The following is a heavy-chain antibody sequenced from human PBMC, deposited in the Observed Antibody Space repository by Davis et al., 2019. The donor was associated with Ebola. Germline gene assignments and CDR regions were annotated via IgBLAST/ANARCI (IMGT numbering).Heavy chain of an antibody. Sequence: ASVKVSCKASGYTFTGYNLHWVRQAPGQGLEWMGRVISNSGGTNYAQKFQGRVTMTRDTSISTVYMELSSLRYDDPADYYCARGHNYAHEYWGQGTLVTVSS. CDR2: VISNSGGT. J-gene: IGHJ4*02. V-gene: IGHV1-2*06. D-gene: IGHD4-11*01. CDR1: GYTFTGYN. CDR3: ARGHNYAHEY.